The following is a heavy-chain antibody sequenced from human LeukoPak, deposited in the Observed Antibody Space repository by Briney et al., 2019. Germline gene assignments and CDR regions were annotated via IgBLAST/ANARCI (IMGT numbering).Heavy chain of an antibody. CDR2: ISSSSSYI. CDR3: ARGYGDYPLYFDY. J-gene: IGHJ4*02. CDR1: GFTFSSYS. V-gene: IGHV3-21*01. Sequence: GGSLRLSCAASGFTFSSYSMNWVRQAPGKGLEWVSSISSSSSYIYYADSVKGRFTISSDNAKNSLYLQMNSLRAEDTAVYYCARGYGDYPLYFDYWGQGTLVTVSS. D-gene: IGHD4-17*01.